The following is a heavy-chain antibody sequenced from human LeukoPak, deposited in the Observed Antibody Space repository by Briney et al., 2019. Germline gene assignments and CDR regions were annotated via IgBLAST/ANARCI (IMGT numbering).Heavy chain of an antibody. CDR3: ANGPTSGGYFSYFDY. V-gene: IGHV6-1*01. D-gene: IGHD2-21*02. Sequence: SQTLSLTCALSGDSVSSNSAAWHWIRQSPSRGLECLGRTYYRSKWYNDYAVSVKSRVTINPDTSKNQFSLQLTSVTPEDTAVYYCANGPTSGGYFSYFDYWGQGTLVTVSS. CDR1: GDSVSSNSAA. J-gene: IGHJ4*02. CDR2: TYYRSKWYN.